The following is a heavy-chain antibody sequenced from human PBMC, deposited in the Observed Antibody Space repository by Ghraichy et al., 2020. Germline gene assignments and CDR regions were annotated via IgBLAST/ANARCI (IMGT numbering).Heavy chain of an antibody. V-gene: IGHV4-4*02. CDR2: IYHSGST. CDR3: ARVKFITIFGVVKRGGYYFDY. J-gene: IGHJ4*02. CDR1: GGSISSSNW. Sequence: SETLSLTCAVSGGSISSSNWWSWVRQPPGKGLEWIGEIYHSGSTNYNPSLKSRVTISVDKSKNQFSLKLSSVTAADTAVYYCARVKFITIFGVVKRGGYYFDYWGQGTLVTVSS. D-gene: IGHD3-3*01.